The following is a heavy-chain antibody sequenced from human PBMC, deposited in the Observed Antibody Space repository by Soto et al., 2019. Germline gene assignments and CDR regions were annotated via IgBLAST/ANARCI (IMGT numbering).Heavy chain of an antibody. CDR1: GGSISCSNW. J-gene: IGHJ6*02. Sequence: SETLSPTCAVSGGSISCSNWWSWVRQPPGKGLEWIGEIYHSGSTNYNPSLKSRVTISVDKSKNQFSLKLSSVTAADTAVYYCARVPGDSSGWTSDYYSGMDVWGQGTTVTVS. V-gene: IGHV4-4*02. D-gene: IGHD6-19*01. CDR2: IYHSGST. CDR3: ARVPGDSSGWTSDYYSGMDV.